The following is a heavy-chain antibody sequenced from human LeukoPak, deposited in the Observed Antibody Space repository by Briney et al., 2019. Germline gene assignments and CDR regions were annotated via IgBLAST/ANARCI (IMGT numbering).Heavy chain of an antibody. CDR2: IGGHGYST. Sequence: SGGSLRLXCAASGFTCDDYAMHWVRRVPGKGLESVSLIGGHGYSTYYADSVKGRFTISRDSSKDSLHLQMNSLRTEDTALYYCARDSSGYCNGDCYYRYYFDSWGQGTLVTVSS. J-gene: IGHJ4*02. CDR1: GFTCDDYA. CDR3: ARDSSGYCNGDCYYRYYFDS. V-gene: IGHV3-43*02. D-gene: IGHD2-21*02.